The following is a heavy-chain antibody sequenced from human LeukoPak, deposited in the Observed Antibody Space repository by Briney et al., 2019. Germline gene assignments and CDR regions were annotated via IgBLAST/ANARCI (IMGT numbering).Heavy chain of an antibody. CDR2: IYYSGST. J-gene: IGHJ4*02. CDR1: GGSINNYY. CDR3: ARAWIDVVVPATFDY. D-gene: IGHD2-2*01. V-gene: IGHV4-59*08. Sequence: SETLSLTCSVFGGSINNYYWSWIRQPPGKGLEYIGYIYYSGSTNYNPSLKSRVTISVDTSKNQFSLKLSSVTAADTAVYYCARAWIDVVVPATFDYWGQGTLVTVSS.